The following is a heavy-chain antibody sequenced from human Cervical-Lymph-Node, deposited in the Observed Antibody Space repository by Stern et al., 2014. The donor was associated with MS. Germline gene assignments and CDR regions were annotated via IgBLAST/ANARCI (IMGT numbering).Heavy chain of an antibody. V-gene: IGHV4-61*01. D-gene: IGHD3-22*01. Sequence: QVQLQESGPGLVKPSETLSLTCTVSGGSVSSGSYYWSWIRQPPGKGLEWIGYIYYGGSTNYNPSLKSRIAMSVDTSKNQFALKLSSVAAADAAVYYGGRDSSGYYHRFDYWGQGTLVTVSS. J-gene: IGHJ4*02. CDR2: IYYGGST. CDR1: GGSVSSGSYY. CDR3: GRDSSGYYHRFDY.